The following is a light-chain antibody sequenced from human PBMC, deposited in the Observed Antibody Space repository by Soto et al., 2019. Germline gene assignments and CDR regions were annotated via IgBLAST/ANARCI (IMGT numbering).Light chain of an antibody. V-gene: IGKV1-5*01. CDR3: QQYDTYFRYT. J-gene: IGKJ2*01. CDR2: DGY. CDR1: QTINNK. Sequence: DIQMTQSPATLSASVGDRVTITCRASQTINNKLAWYQKKPGKAPKLLIYDGYTLESGVPSRFTGSSAGTEFTLTIVILHPDDYANYYCQQYDTYFRYTFGQGTKLDIK.